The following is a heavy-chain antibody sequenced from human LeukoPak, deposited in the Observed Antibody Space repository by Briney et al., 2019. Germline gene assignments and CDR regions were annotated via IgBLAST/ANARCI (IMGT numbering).Heavy chain of an antibody. Sequence: ASVKVSCKASGYTFTNYYMHWVRQAPGQGLEWMGIINPSGGSTNYAQKFQGRVTITADESTSTAYMELSSLRSEDTAVYYCARDSAKYGSGSYYRYYFDCWGQGTLVTVSS. J-gene: IGHJ4*02. V-gene: IGHV1-46*01. CDR1: GYTFTNYY. CDR2: INPSGGST. D-gene: IGHD3-10*01. CDR3: ARDSAKYGSGSYYRYYFDC.